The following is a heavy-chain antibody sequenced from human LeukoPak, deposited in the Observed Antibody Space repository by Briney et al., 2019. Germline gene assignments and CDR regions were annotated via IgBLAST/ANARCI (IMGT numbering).Heavy chain of an antibody. Sequence: SETLSLTCTVSGGSISSYYWSWIRQPPGKGLEWIGYIYYSGSTNYNPSLKSRVTISVGTSKNQFSLKLSSVTAADTAVYYCARQGAASYCGGDCYSEGWFDPWGQGTLVTVSS. D-gene: IGHD2-21*02. CDR1: GGSISSYY. V-gene: IGHV4-59*08. CDR2: IYYSGST. CDR3: ARQGAASYCGGDCYSEGWFDP. J-gene: IGHJ5*02.